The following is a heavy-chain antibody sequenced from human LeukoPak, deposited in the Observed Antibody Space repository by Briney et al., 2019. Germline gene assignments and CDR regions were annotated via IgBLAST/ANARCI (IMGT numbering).Heavy chain of an antibody. V-gene: IGHV3-11*01. Sequence: GGSLRLSCAASRFNFNDYYMSWIRQAPGKGLEWLSYISSSANDKYYADSVKGRFTISRDNAKNSLYLQMNSLRVEDTAVYYCAGGSSSVGYWGQGTLVTVSS. CDR1: RFNFNDYY. D-gene: IGHD6-6*01. CDR3: AGGSSSVGY. CDR2: ISSSANDK. J-gene: IGHJ4*02.